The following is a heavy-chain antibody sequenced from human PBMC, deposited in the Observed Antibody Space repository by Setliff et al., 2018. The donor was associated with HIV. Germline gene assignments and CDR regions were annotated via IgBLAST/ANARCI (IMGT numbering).Heavy chain of an antibody. D-gene: IGHD3-10*01. V-gene: IGHV4-4*07. J-gene: IGHJ4*02. CDR1: GGSISYYH. Sequence: SETLSLTCSVSGGSISYYHWSWIRQPAGKGLEWIGRIYYTGFTDYNPSLKSRLTMSVDTSKNQFSLKLSSVSAADTAVYFCARSIYGSGSYPLDYWGQGILVTVSS. CDR2: IYYTGFT. CDR3: ARSIYGSGSYPLDY.